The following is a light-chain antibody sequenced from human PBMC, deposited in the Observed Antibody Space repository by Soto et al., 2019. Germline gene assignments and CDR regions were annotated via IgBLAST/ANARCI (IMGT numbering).Light chain of an antibody. CDR3: QQRIRWPT. CDR1: QSVTRS. J-gene: IGKJ4*01. Sequence: IVTTKPSSSLSVSAGERSTLSCRASQSVTRSLAWFQQKPGQAPRLLIYDVSRRATAIPARFSGSGSGPDFTLTISRLAPEAFAVYYCQQRIRWPTFGGGTKVDIK. V-gene: IGKV3-11*01. CDR2: DVS.